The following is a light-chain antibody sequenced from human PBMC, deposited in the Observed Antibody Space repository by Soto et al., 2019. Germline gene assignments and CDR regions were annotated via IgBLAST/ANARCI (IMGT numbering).Light chain of an antibody. CDR1: QGISHY. CDR3: QKYNNAPRT. Sequence: DIQMTQSPSSLSASGGDTVTITCRAGQGISHYLAWYQQKPGQVPNLLIYAASTLQSGVPSRFSGSGSGTDFTLTISSLRPEDVATYYCQKYNNAPRTFGQGTKVEI. J-gene: IGKJ1*01. V-gene: IGKV1-27*01. CDR2: AAS.